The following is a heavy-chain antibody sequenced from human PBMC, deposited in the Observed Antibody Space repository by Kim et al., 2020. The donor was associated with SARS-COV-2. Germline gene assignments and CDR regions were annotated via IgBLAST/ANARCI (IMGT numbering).Heavy chain of an antibody. Sequence: GGSLRLSCTASGFTFGDYAMSWFRQAPGKGLEWVGFIRSKAYGGTTVYAASVKGRFTISRDDSKSIAYLQMNSLKTEDTAVYYCTRSPPEVRPRITPKDANRPVSGSYANWFDPWGQGTLVTVSS. V-gene: IGHV3-49*03. CDR1: GFTFGDYA. CDR2: IRSKAYGGTT. J-gene: IGHJ5*02. D-gene: IGHD3-16*01. CDR3: TRSPPEVRPRITPKDANRPVSGSYANWFDP.